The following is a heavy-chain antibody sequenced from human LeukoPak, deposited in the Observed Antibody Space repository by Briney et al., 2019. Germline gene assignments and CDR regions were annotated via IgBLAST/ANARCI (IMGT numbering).Heavy chain of an antibody. CDR2: ISSSSSYI. D-gene: IGHD3-10*01. J-gene: IGHJ4*02. CDR3: AKCMVRGVINLDY. V-gene: IGHV3-21*01. Sequence: GGSLRLSCAASGFTFSSYSINWVRQAPGRGLEWVSSISSSSSYIYYADSVKGRFTISRDNAKNSLYLQMNSLRAEDTAVYYCAKCMVRGVINLDYWGQGTLVTVSS. CDR1: GFTFSSYS.